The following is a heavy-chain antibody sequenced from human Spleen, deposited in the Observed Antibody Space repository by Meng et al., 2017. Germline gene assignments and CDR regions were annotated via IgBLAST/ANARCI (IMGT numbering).Heavy chain of an antibody. J-gene: IGHJ6*02. CDR2: INPNSGGT. CDR3: AREWRGYDIVTGTYRYYGFDV. CDR1: GYTFTDYF. D-gene: IGHD3-9*01. Sequence: ASVKVSCKASGYTFTDYFIHWVRQAPGQGLEWMGRINPNSGGTDYAQKSQGRVTMSRDTSISTGYMELRSLRSDDTAVYYCAREWRGYDIVTGTYRYYGFDVWGQGTTVTVSS. V-gene: IGHV1-2*06.